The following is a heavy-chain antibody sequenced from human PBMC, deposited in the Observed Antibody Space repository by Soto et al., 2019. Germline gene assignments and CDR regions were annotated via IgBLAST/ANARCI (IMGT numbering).Heavy chain of an antibody. CDR2: ISGSGGST. CDR1: GFTFSSYA. CDR3: AKIDCSSTSCYAGNVYYYYGMDV. J-gene: IGHJ6*02. V-gene: IGHV3-23*01. D-gene: IGHD2-2*01. Sequence: GGSLRLSCAASGFTFSSYAMSWVRQAPGKGLEWVSAISGSGGSTYYADSVKGRFTISRDNSKNTLYLQMNSLRAEDTAVYYCAKIDCSSTSCYAGNVYYYYGMDVWGQGTTVTVSS.